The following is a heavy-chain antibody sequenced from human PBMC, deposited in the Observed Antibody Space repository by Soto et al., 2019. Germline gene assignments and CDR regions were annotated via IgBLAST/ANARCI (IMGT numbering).Heavy chain of an antibody. D-gene: IGHD6-13*01. V-gene: IGHV1-69*13. J-gene: IGHJ5*02. Sequence: GASVKVSCKASGGTFSSYAISWVRQAPGQGLEWMGGIIPIFGTANYAQKFQGRVTITADESTSTAYMELSSLRSEDTAVYYCAFYRCSWYNWYVHWCPGPLVSVST. CDR1: GGTFSSYA. CDR3: AFYRCSWYNWYVH. CDR2: IIPIFGTA.